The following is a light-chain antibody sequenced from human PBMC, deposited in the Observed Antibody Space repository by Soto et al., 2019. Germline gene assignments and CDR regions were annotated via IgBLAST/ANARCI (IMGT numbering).Light chain of an antibody. J-gene: IGKJ5*01. CDR3: QQANSFPIT. V-gene: IGKV1D-12*01. CDR2: SGS. CDR1: QGLSSW. Sequence: DIQMTKSPSSVSASVGNRVTIPCRAGQGLSSWLAWYQQKPGNAPTLLIYSGSSLPSGVSSRFSGSGGGTDFTLTISNLQPEDFATYYCQQANSFPITFGQGTRLEIK.